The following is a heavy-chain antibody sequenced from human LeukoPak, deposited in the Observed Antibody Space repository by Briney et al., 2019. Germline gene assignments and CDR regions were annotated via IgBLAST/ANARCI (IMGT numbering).Heavy chain of an antibody. D-gene: IGHD3-22*01. CDR2: INHSGST. CDR3: ARAGPFAPYRYYDSSGYYYNPFDY. CDR1: GGSFSGYY. Sequence: SETLSLTCAVYGGSFSGYYWSWIRQPPGKGLEWIGEINHSGSTNYNPSLKSRVTIPVDTSKNQFSLKLSSVTAADTAVYYCARAGPFAPYRYYDSSGYYYNPFDYWGQGTLVTVSS. V-gene: IGHV4-34*01. J-gene: IGHJ4*02.